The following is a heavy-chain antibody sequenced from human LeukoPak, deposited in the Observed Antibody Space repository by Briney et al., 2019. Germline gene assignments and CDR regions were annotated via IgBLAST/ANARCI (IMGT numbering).Heavy chain of an antibody. D-gene: IGHD5-24*01. J-gene: IGHJ4*02. CDR3: AKDDRWLQFCC. CDR1: GFTFSSHG. V-gene: IGHV3-23*01. Sequence: GGSLRLSCVASGFTFSSHGMNWVRQAPGKGLEWVSGIIPSGHTTYYADSVRGRFTISRANSRNTVYLQMNSLRAEDTAVYYCAKDDRWLQFCCWGQGTLATVSA. CDR2: IIPSGHTT.